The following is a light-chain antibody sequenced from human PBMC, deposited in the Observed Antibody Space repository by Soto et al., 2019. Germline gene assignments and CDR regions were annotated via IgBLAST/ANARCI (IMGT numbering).Light chain of an antibody. J-gene: IGLJ1*01. CDR3: SSYTSSSSYV. V-gene: IGLV2-14*01. Sequence: QSVPTQPASGSGSPGQSITISCTGTSSDVGGYNYVSWYQQHPGKAPKLMIYDVSNRPSGVSNRFSGSKSGNTASLTISGLQAEDEADYYCSSYTSSSSYVFGTGTKVT. CDR1: SSDVGGYNY. CDR2: DVS.